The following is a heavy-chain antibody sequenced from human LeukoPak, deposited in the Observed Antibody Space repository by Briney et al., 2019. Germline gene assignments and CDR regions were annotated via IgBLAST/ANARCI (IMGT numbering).Heavy chain of an antibody. CDR2: INGDGSST. J-gene: IGHJ4*02. CDR3: ATTNYNFDY. D-gene: IGHD2-8*01. Sequence: GGSLRLSCAASGFTFRSYWMHWVRQATGKGLVWVSRINGDGSSTNYADSVKGRFSISRDNAKNTLFLHMNSLRAEDTAVYYCATTNYNFDYWGPGTLVTVSS. CDR1: GFTFRSYW. V-gene: IGHV3-74*01.